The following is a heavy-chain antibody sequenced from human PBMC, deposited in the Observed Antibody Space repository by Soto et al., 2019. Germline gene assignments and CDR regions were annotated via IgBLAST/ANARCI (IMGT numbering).Heavy chain of an antibody. CDR3: ANVPIWCGGSSCYTEGFDS. V-gene: IGHV3-23*01. Sequence: PGGSLRLSCVASGFVFNDYAMSWVRQAPGKGLEWVSAISAGGVDTYYADSVKGRFTVSRANSKNTLYLQMNSLRAEDTAIYYCANVPIWCGGSSCYTEGFDSWGQGTLVTVSS. CDR2: ISAGGVDT. CDR1: GFVFNDYA. J-gene: IGHJ4*02. D-gene: IGHD2-21*01.